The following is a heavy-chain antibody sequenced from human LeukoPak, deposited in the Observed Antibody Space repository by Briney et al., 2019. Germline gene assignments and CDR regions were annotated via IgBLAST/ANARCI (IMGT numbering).Heavy chain of an antibody. CDR2: INPSGGST. CDR3: ARDDYGDYVGENAFDI. CDR1: GYTFTSYY. D-gene: IGHD4-17*01. Sequence: GGSVKVSCKASGYTFTSYYMHWVRQAPGQGLEWMGIINPSGGSTSYAQKFQGRVTMTRDTSTSIVYMELSSLRSEDTAVYYCARDDYGDYVGENAFDIWGQGTMVTVSS. J-gene: IGHJ3*02. V-gene: IGHV1-46*01.